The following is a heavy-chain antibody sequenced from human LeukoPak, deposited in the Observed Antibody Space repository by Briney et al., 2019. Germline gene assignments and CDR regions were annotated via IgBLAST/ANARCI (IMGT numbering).Heavy chain of an antibody. J-gene: IGHJ4*02. CDR3: ARSSRTIFGVVIIPFGY. CDR2: INHSGST. CDR1: GGSFSGYY. V-gene: IGHV4-34*01. D-gene: IGHD3-3*01. Sequence: SETLSLTCAVYGGSFSGYYWSWIRQPPGKGLEWIGEINHSGSTNYNPSLKSRVTISVDTSKNQFSLKLSSVTAADTAVYYCARSSRTIFGVVIIPFGYWGQGTLVTVSS.